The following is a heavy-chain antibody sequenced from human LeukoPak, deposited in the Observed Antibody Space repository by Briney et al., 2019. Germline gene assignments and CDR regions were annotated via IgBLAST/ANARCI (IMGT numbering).Heavy chain of an antibody. CDR2: IVVGSGNT. CDR3: AAEVGILTGYYHYGMDV. CDR1: GFTFTSSA. V-gene: IGHV1-58*02. J-gene: IGHJ6*02. D-gene: IGHD3-9*01. Sequence: GASVKVSCKASGFTFTSSATQWVRQARGQRLEWIVWIVVGSGNTNYAQKFQERVTITRDMSTSTAYMELSSLRSEDTAVYYCAAEVGILTGYYHYGMDVWGQGTTVTVSS.